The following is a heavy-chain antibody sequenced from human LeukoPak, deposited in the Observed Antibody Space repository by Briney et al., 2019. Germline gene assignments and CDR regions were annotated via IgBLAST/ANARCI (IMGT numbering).Heavy chain of an antibody. V-gene: IGHV3-73*01. CDR1: GFTFSGSA. CDR2: IRSKANSYAT. J-gene: IGHJ4*02. Sequence: PGGSLRLSCAASGFTFSGSAMHWVRQASGKGLEWVGRIRSKANSYATAYAASVKGRFTISRDDSKNTAYLQMNSLKTEDTAVYYCLVWLGELDYFDYWGQGTLVTVSS. D-gene: IGHD3-10*01. CDR3: LVWLGELDYFDY.